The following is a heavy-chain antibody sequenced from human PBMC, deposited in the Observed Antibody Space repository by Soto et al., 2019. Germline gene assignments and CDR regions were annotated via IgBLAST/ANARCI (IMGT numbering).Heavy chain of an antibody. CDR3: AREANHYDILTGYPH. D-gene: IGHD3-9*01. CDR1: GGTFSSYA. CDR2: IIPIFGTA. J-gene: IGHJ4*02. Sequence: ASVKVSCKASGGTFSSYAISWVRQAPGQGLEWMGGIIPIFGTANYAQKFQGRVTITADESTSTAYMELSSLRSEDTAVYYCAREANHYDILTGYPHWGQGTLVTVSS. V-gene: IGHV1-69*13.